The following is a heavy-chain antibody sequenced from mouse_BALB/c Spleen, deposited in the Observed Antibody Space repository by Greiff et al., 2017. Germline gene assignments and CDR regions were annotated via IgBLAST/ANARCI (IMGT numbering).Heavy chain of an antibody. V-gene: IGHV1-14*01. CDR1: GYTFTSYV. J-gene: IGHJ2*01. CDR3: ARSGWDPCDY. Sequence: EVQLQQSGPELVKPGASVKMSCKASGYTFTSYVMHWVQQKPGKGLEWIGYINPYNDGTKYNEKFKGKATLTSDKSSSTAYMELSSLTSEDSAVYFCARSGWDPCDYWGQGTTLTVSS. CDR2: INPYNDGT. D-gene: IGHD4-1*01.